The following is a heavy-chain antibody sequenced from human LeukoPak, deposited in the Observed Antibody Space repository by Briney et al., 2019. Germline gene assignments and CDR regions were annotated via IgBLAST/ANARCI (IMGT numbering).Heavy chain of an antibody. J-gene: IGHJ4*02. CDR1: GGSISSGVYY. CDR2: IYYSGST. D-gene: IGHD2-2*01. V-gene: IGHV4-31*03. CDR3: ARDRVGYCSSTSCDYYFDY. Sequence: SETLSLTCTVSGGSISSGVYYWSWIRQHPGKGLEWIGYIYYSGSTYYNPSLKSRVTISVDTSKNQFSLKLSSVTAADTAVYYCARDRVGYCSSTSCDYYFDYWGQGTLVTVSS.